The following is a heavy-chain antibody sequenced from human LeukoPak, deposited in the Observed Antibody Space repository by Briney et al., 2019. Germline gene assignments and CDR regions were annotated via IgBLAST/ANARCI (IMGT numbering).Heavy chain of an antibody. CDR3: ARDDHDFRYYYGSGSYPTHYYYGMDV. J-gene: IGHJ6*02. V-gene: IGHV4-4*07. CDR2: IYTSGST. D-gene: IGHD3-10*01. CDR1: GGSISSYY. Sequence: SETLSLTCTVSGGSISSYYWSWIRQPAGKGLEWIGRIYTSGSTNYNPSLKSRVTMSVDTSKNQFSLKLSSVTAADTAVYYCARDDHDFRYYYGSGSYPTHYYYGMDVWGQGTTVTVSS.